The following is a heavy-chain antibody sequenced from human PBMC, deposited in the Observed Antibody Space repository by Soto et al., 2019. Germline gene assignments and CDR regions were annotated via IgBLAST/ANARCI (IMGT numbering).Heavy chain of an antibody. V-gene: IGHV1-69*13. D-gene: IGHD3-10*01. CDR2: IIPIFGTA. Sequence: SVKVSCKASGGTFSSYAISWVRQAPGQGLEWMGGIIPIFGTANYAQKFQGRVTITADESTSTAYMELSSLRSEDTAVYYCARGITMVRGVDYYYYGMDVWGQGTTVTVSS. CDR1: GGTFSSYA. CDR3: ARGITMVRGVDYYYYGMDV. J-gene: IGHJ6*02.